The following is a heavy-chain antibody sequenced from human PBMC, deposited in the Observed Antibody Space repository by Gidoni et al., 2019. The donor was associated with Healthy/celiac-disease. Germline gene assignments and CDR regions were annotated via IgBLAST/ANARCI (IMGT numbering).Heavy chain of an antibody. CDR1: GFTFSSYS. Sequence: EVQPVESGGGLVKPGGSLRLSCAASGFTFSSYSMNWVRQAPGKGLEWVSSISSSSSYIYYADSVKGRFTISRDNAKNSLYLQMNSLRAEDTAVYYCARNQIFGVVLGPYYGMDVWGQGTTVTVSS. J-gene: IGHJ6*02. D-gene: IGHD3-3*01. CDR3: ARNQIFGVVLGPYYGMDV. V-gene: IGHV3-21*01. CDR2: ISSSSSYI.